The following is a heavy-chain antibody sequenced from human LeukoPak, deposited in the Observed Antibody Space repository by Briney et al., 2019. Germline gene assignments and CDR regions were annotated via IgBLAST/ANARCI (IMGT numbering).Heavy chain of an antibody. Sequence: KASETLSLTCTVSGGSISSYYWSWIRQPAGKGLEWIGRIYNSESINYNPSLKSRVTMSIDTSKSQFSLKLNSVTAADTAVYYCARDRSSSYTRDWFDPWGQGAPVTVSS. CDR2: IYNSESI. D-gene: IGHD6-13*01. V-gene: IGHV4-4*07. J-gene: IGHJ5*02. CDR1: GGSISSYY. CDR3: ARDRSSSYTRDWFDP.